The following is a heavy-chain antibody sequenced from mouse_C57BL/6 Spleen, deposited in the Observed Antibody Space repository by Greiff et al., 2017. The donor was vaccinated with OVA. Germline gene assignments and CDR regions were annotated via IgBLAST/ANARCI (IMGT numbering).Heavy chain of an antibody. V-gene: IGHV5-17*01. CDR1: GFTFSDYG. CDR3: ARDGYDEVDY. J-gene: IGHJ2*01. D-gene: IGHD2-2*01. Sequence: DVQLVESGGGLVKPGGSLKLSCAASGFTFSDYGMHWVRQAPEKGLEWVAYISSGSSTIYYADTVKGRFTISRDNAKNTLFLQMTSLRSEDTAMYYCARDGYDEVDYWGQGTTLTVSS. CDR2: ISSGSSTI.